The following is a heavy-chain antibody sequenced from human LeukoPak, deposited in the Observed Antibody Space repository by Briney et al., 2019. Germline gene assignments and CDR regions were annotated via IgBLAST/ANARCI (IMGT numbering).Heavy chain of an antibody. J-gene: IGHJ2*01. CDR3: ARDLVLYDSSGYYYTYFDL. Sequence: PSETLSLTCTVSGGSISSSSYYWGWIRQPPGKGLECIGSIYYSGSTYYNPSLKSRVTISVDTSKNQFSLKLSSVTAADTAVYYCARDLVLYDSSGYYYTYFDLWGRGTLVTVSS. CDR2: IYYSGST. CDR1: GGSISSSSYY. V-gene: IGHV4-39*07. D-gene: IGHD3-22*01.